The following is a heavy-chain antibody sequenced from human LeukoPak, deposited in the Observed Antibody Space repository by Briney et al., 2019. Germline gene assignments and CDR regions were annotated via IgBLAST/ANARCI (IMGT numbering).Heavy chain of an antibody. Sequence: GGSLRLSCAASGFTFSSYEMNWVRQAPGKGLEWVSYISSSGSTIYYADSVKGRFTISRDNAKNSLYLQMNSLRAEDTAVYYCAKTRVFSGSYYGDFNYWGQGTLVTVSS. CDR3: AKTRVFSGSYYGDFNY. CDR2: ISSSGSTI. V-gene: IGHV3-48*03. CDR1: GFTFSSYE. J-gene: IGHJ4*02. D-gene: IGHD1-26*01.